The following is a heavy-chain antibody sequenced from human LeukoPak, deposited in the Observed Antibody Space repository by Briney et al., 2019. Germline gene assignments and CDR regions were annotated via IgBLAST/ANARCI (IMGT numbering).Heavy chain of an antibody. D-gene: IGHD2-2*01. V-gene: IGHV1-69*13. CDR2: IIPNFGTA. CDR3: AGSVVVPAATPLGYYYRMDV. Sequence: SVTVSCTASGATFTSYTISRVRQGPGQGHGWMGGIIPNFGTANYAQKFQGRVTITADESTSTAYMELSSLRSVDTAVYYCAGSVVVPAATPLGYYYRMDVWGQGTTVTVSS. CDR1: GATFTSYT. J-gene: IGHJ6*02.